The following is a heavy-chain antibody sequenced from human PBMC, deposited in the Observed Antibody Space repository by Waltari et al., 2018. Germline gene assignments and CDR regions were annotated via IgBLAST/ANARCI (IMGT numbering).Heavy chain of an antibody. CDR1: GFTFDDYA. V-gene: IGHV3-9*01. Sequence: DVQLVESGGGLVQPGRSLRLSCAASGFTFDDYAMHWVRQAPGKGLEWVSGISWNSGSIGDADEVKGRFTISRDNAKNSLYLQMNSLRAEDTALYYCAKGHSSWGAFDPWGQGTLVTVSS. CDR2: ISWNSGSI. D-gene: IGHD6-13*01. CDR3: AKGHSSWGAFDP. J-gene: IGHJ5*02.